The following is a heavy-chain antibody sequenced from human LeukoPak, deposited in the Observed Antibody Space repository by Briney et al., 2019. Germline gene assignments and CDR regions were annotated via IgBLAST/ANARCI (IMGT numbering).Heavy chain of an antibody. CDR3: AREITNYDFWSGPLPPFDY. CDR2: IYHSGST. CDR1: GYSISSGYY. J-gene: IGHJ4*02. V-gene: IGHV4-38-2*02. Sequence: SETLSLTCTVSGYSISSGYYWGWIRPPPGKGLEWIGSIYHSGSTYYKPSLKSRVTISVDPSKNQFSLKLSSVTAADTAVYYCAREITNYDFWSGPLPPFDYWGQGTLVTVSS. D-gene: IGHD3-3*01.